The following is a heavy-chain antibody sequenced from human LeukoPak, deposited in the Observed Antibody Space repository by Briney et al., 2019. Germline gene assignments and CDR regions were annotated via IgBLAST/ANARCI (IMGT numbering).Heavy chain of an antibody. V-gene: IGHV4-39*07. CDR3: ARDIVVVPAAMANWFDP. J-gene: IGHJ5*02. CDR1: GGSISSSSYY. CDR2: IYYSGST. D-gene: IGHD2-2*01. Sequence: SETLSLTCTVSGGSISSSSYYWGWIRQPPGKGLEWIGSIYYSGSTYYNPSLKSRVTISVDTSKNQSSLKLSSVTAADTAVYYCARDIVVVPAAMANWFDPWGQGTLVTVSS.